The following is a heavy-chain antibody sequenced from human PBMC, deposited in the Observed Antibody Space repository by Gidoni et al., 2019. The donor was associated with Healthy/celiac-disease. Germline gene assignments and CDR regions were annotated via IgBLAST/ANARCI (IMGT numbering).Heavy chain of an antibody. J-gene: IGHJ6*02. V-gene: IGHV1-46*01. CDR3: ARGFPLEGAGSYDRRYYYYGMDV. CDR2: INPSGGST. D-gene: IGHD3-16*01. CDR1: GYTFTSYS. Sequence: QVQLVQSGAEVKKPGASVKVSCKASGYTFTSYSLHWVPRAPGQGLEWLGIINPSGGSTSYAKKFQGRVTMTRGMSTSTDYMELSSLRSEDTAVYYCARGFPLEGAGSYDRRYYYYGMDVWGQGTTVTVSS.